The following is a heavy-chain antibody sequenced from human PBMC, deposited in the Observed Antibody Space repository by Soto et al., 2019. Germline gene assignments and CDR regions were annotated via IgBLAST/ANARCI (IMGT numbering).Heavy chain of an antibody. CDR1: GYTFTSYC. V-gene: IGHV1-18*01. D-gene: IGHD1-1*01. Sequence: ASVKVSCKASGYTFTSYCISWVRQAPGQGLEWMGWISAYNGNTNYAQKLQGRVTMTTDTSTSTAYMELRSLRSDGTAVYYCARGRGFAGHTPFDYWGQGTLVTVSS. CDR2: ISAYNGNT. CDR3: ARGRGFAGHTPFDY. J-gene: IGHJ4*02.